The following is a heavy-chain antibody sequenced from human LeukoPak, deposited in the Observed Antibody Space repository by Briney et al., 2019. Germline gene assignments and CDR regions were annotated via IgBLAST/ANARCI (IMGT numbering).Heavy chain of an antibody. Sequence: SQTLSHTCAISGDSVSSNRAAWNWIRQSPSRGLEWLGRTYYRSKWYNDYAVSVKGRIAINPDTSKNHITLQLNPVTPEYTAVYYCAKPPVVGVADYWSFDLLGGGTLVTVSS. CDR1: GDSVSSNRAA. CDR2: TYYRSKWYN. D-gene: IGHD2-15*01. CDR3: AKPPVVGVADYWSFDL. V-gene: IGHV6-1*01. J-gene: IGHJ2*01.